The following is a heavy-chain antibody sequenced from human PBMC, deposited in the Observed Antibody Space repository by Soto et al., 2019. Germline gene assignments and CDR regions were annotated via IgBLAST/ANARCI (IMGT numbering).Heavy chain of an antibody. CDR1: GFTFINYN. CDR3: ARDCGKGYGMDV. J-gene: IGHJ6*02. CDR2: ISSRSNTI. V-gene: IGHV3-48*02. Sequence: VQLVESGGGSVQPGGSLRLSCAASGFTFINYNMNWVRQAPGKGLEWVSYISSRSNTIYNADSVKGRFTISRDNAKNSLYLQMNSLRDDDTAVYYCARDCGKGYGMDVWGQGTTVTVSS.